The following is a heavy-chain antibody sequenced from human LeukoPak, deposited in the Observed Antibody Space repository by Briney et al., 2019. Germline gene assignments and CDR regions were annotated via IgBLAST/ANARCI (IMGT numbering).Heavy chain of an antibody. CDR3: AREAARYTFDI. CDR1: GYTFTDYY. V-gene: IGHV1-2*02. J-gene: IGHJ3*02. CDR2: INPNSGGT. D-gene: IGHD1-1*01. Sequence: ASVKVSCKASGYTFTDYYMHWVRQAPGQGLERMGWINPNSGGTNYAQNFQDRVTMTRDTSISTAYMDLSRLRSDDTAVYCCAREAARYTFDIWGQGTMVTVSS.